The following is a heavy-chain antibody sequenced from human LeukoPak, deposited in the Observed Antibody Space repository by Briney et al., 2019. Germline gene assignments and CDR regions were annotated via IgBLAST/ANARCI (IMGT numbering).Heavy chain of an antibody. D-gene: IGHD6-13*01. CDR3: AKDNGYGLAAADTLGYFDY. CDR2: ISGSGGTT. Sequence: PGGPLRLSCAASGFTFNIYAMTWVRQAPGKGLEWVSAISGSGGTTHSTDSVKGRFTISRDNSKNTLYLQMNSMRAEDTAVYYCAKDNGYGLAAADTLGYFDYWGQGTLVTVSS. J-gene: IGHJ4*02. CDR1: GFTFNIYA. V-gene: IGHV3-23*01.